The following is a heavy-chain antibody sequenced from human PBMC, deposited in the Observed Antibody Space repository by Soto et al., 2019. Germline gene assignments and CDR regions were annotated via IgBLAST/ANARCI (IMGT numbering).Heavy chain of an antibody. D-gene: IGHD2-15*01. CDR3: ARVHSGYCSGGSCPWSYYYYGMDV. Sequence: GGSISSYYWSWIRQPPGKGLEWIGYIYYSGSTNYNPSLKSRVTISVDTSKNQFSLKLSSVTAADTAVYYCARVHSGYCSGGSCPWSYYYYGMDVWGQGTTVTVPS. CDR1: GGSISSYY. J-gene: IGHJ6*02. V-gene: IGHV4-59*01. CDR2: IYYSGST.